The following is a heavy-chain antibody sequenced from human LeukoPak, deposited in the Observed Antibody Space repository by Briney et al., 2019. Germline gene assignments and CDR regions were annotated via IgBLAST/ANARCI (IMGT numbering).Heavy chain of an antibody. CDR2: IIPILGIA. V-gene: IGHV1-69*04. CDR3: ARASSGYSYGYAFDY. D-gene: IGHD5-18*01. J-gene: IGHJ4*02. Sequence: ASVKVSCKASGYTFTSYGISWVRQAPGQGLEWMGRIIPILGIANYAQKFQGRVTITADKSTSTAYMELSSLRSEDTAVYYCARASSGYSYGYAFDYWGQGTLVTVSS. CDR1: GYTFTSYG.